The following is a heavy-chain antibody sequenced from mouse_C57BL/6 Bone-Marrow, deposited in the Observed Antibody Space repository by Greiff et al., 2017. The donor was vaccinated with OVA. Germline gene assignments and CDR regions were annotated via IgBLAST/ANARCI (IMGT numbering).Heavy chain of an antibody. D-gene: IGHD2-1*01. V-gene: IGHV8-8*01. Sequence: QVTLKESGPGILQPSQTLSLTCSFSGFSLSTFGMGVGWIRQPSGKGLEWLAHIWWDDDKYYNPALKSRLTISKDTSKNQVFLKIANVDTADTATYYCARSIYYCNYVPFYYFDYWGQGTTLTVSS. CDR3: ARSIYYCNYVPFYYFDY. CDR2: IWWDDDK. CDR1: GFSLSTFGMG. J-gene: IGHJ2*01.